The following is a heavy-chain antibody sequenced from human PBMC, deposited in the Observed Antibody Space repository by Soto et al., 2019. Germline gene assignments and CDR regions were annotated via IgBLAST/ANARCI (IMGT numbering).Heavy chain of an antibody. Sequence: ASVKVSCKASGYTFTSYDINGVRQATGQGLEWMGWMNPNSGNTGYAQKFQGRVTMTRNTSISTAYMELSSLRSEDTAVYYCARVSRVPVTYYDFWSGYHAGIDYWGQGTLVTVS. CDR3: ARVSRVPVTYYDFWSGYHAGIDY. D-gene: IGHD3-3*01. CDR1: GYTFTSYD. J-gene: IGHJ4*02. V-gene: IGHV1-8*01. CDR2: MNPNSGNT.